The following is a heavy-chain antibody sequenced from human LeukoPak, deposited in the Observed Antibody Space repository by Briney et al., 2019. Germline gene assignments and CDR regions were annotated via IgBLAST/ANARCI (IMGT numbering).Heavy chain of an antibody. Sequence: SETLSLTCTVSGGSISSYYWNWIRQPPGKGLEWIGYIYYSGSTNYNPSLKSRVTISVDTSKNQFSLKLSSVTAADTAVYYCARLMEGMEDYWGQGTLVTVSS. CDR1: GGSISSYY. J-gene: IGHJ4*02. CDR3: ARLMEGMEDY. CDR2: IYYSGST. D-gene: IGHD2-8*01. V-gene: IGHV4-59*08.